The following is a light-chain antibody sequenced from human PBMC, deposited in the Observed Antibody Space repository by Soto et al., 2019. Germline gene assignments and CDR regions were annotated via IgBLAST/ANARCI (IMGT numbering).Light chain of an antibody. CDR3: QQRSNWPLT. CDR2: DAS. Sequence: ESVLSQSPDTVSLSQGESDTLSCRASQSVSRYLAWYQQKPGQTPRLLIYDASNRAAGIPARFSGSGSGTDFTLTISSLEPEDFAVYYCQQRSNWPLTFGGGTKVDIK. CDR1: QSVSRY. V-gene: IGKV3-11*01. J-gene: IGKJ4*01.